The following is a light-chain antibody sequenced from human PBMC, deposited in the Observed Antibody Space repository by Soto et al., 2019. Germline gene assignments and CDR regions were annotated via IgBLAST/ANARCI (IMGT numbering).Light chain of an antibody. J-gene: IGKJ1*01. CDR1: QDISSW. V-gene: IGKV1-12*01. Sequence: DIQLTQSPSSVSASVGDSLTITCRASQDISSWLAWYQQKPGKAPKLLIFAASSLQSGVPSRFSGSGSGTDFTLTISSLQPEDSATYYCQQANNSPRTFGQGTKVEIK. CDR2: AAS. CDR3: QQANNSPRT.